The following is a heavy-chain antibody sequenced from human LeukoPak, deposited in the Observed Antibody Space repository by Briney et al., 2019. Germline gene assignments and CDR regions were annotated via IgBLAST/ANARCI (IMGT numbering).Heavy chain of an antibody. Sequence: SVKVSCKASGGTFRSYAISWVRHAPGQGRECMGGIIPIFGTANYAQKFQGRVTLTTDESTSTAYMGLSSLRSEDKAVYYCARQGERWLQLRAFDYWGQGTLVTVSS. J-gene: IGHJ4*02. CDR1: GGTFRSYA. D-gene: IGHD5-24*01. V-gene: IGHV1-69*05. CDR2: IIPIFGTA. CDR3: ARQGERWLQLRAFDY.